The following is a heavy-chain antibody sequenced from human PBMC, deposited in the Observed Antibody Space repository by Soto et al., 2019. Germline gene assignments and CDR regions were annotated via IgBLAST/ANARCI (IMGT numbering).Heavy chain of an antibody. D-gene: IGHD3-22*01. V-gene: IGHV3-30-3*01. J-gene: IGHJ4*02. Sequence: GGSLRLSCAASGFTFSSYAMHWVRQAPGKGLEWVALISYDGSDKDYADSVKGRFTISRDNSRNTLFLQMNSLRAEDTAVYYCARDYYKYYDSSGYYRSPAYWGQGTLVTVLL. CDR3: ARDYYKYYDSSGYYRSPAY. CDR2: ISYDGSDK. CDR1: GFTFSSYA.